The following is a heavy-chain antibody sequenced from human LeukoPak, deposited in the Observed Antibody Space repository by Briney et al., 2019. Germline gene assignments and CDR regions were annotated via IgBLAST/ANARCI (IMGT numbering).Heavy chain of an antibody. CDR2: VDPEDGET. V-gene: IGHV1-69-2*01. D-gene: IGHD2-2*01. J-gene: IGHJ4*02. CDR3: ASPGRPVESLVVPAVLRY. Sequence: GATVKISCKASGYTFTDYYMHWVQQAPGKGLEWMGRVDPEDGETIYAEKFQGRVTITADTSTDTAYMELSSLRSEDTAVYYCASPGRPVESLVVPAVLRYWGQGTLVTVSS. CDR1: GYTFTDYY.